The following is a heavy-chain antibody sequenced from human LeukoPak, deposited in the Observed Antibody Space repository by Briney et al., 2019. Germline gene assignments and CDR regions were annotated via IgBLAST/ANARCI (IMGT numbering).Heavy chain of an antibody. V-gene: IGHV1-69*13. J-gene: IGHJ5*02. CDR2: IIPIFGTA. Sequence: SVKVSCKTSGYTFTNYYIHWVRQAPGQGLEWMGGIIPIFGTANYAQKFQGRVTITADESTSTAYMELSSLRSEDTAVYYCAGSSGYYFLNWFDPWGQGTLVTVSS. D-gene: IGHD3-22*01. CDR1: GYTFTNYY. CDR3: AGSSGYYFLNWFDP.